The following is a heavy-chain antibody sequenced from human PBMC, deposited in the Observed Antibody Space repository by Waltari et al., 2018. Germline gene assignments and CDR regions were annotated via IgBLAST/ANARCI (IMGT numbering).Heavy chain of an antibody. V-gene: IGHV1-18*01. Sequence: QVQLVQSGPEMKKPGASVRVSCKASGYTFTTYGIGCVRQAPGRGLEWMGWINTHNDYTNHAHTFQGRVTMTTDTSPDIAYMELRGLRSDDTAVYFCARVLSMLQVTIYRPGWFDPWGQGALVTVSS. CDR3: ARVLSMLQVTIYRPGWFDP. J-gene: IGHJ5*02. CDR1: GYTFTTYG. CDR2: INTHNDYT. D-gene: IGHD2-8*01.